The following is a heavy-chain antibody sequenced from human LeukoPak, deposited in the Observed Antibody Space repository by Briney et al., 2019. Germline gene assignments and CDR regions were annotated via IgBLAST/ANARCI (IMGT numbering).Heavy chain of an antibody. CDR3: ARGDFDY. J-gene: IGHJ4*02. CDR1: GFTFCSYA. Sequence: GGSLRLSYAASGFTFCSYAMHWVRQAPGKGLEWVAVISYDGSNKYYADSVKGRFTISRDNSKNTLYLQMNSLRAEDTAVYYCARGDFDYWGQGTLVTVSS. V-gene: IGHV3-30*04. CDR2: ISYDGSNK.